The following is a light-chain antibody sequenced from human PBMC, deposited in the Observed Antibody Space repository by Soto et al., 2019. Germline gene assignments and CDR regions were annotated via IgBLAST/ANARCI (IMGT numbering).Light chain of an antibody. Sequence: DFQMTQSPSSLSASVGDRVTITCRASQDIRNHLVWYQQKPGKVPNLLIFASSILQSGVPSRFSGSGSGTDFTLTISSLQPEDVATYYCQKHNNVPPGYSIGQGTKVEIK. V-gene: IGKV1-27*01. J-gene: IGKJ2*03. CDR3: QKHNNVPPGYS. CDR1: QDIRNH. CDR2: ASS.